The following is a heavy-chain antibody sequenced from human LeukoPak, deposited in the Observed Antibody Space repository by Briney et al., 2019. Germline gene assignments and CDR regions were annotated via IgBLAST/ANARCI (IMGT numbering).Heavy chain of an antibody. CDR2: MYYSGSP. V-gene: IGHV4-31*03. Sequence: PSETLSLTCTVSGGSISSDGYYWICTRHHPGKALVGIGYMYYSGSPYYNPSLKSRVTISVDTSKNQFSLMLTSVTAADTAVYYCARLRRNYYDSSGSLTFDIWGRGTMVSVS. J-gene: IGHJ3*02. CDR1: GGSISSDGYY. CDR3: ARLRRNYYDSSGSLTFDI. D-gene: IGHD3-22*01.